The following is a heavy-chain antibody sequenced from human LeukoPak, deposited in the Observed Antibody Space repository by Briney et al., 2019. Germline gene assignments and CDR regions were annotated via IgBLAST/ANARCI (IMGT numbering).Heavy chain of an antibody. CDR3: AKRAMSNFDY. J-gene: IGHJ4*02. Sequence: GGTLRLSCAASGFTFSSHGMSWVRQAPGKGLEWVSAISGSGGSTYYADSVKGRFTISRDNSKNTLYLQMNSLRAEDTAVYYCAKRAMSNFDYWGQGTLVTVSS. V-gene: IGHV3-23*01. CDR2: ISGSGGST. CDR1: GFTFSSHG. D-gene: IGHD2-2*01.